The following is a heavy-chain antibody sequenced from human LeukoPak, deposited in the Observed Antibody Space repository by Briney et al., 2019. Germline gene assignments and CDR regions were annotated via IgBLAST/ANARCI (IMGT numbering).Heavy chain of an antibody. CDR3: ARRGVDSSGYRDAFDI. V-gene: IGHV5-51*01. J-gene: IGHJ3*02. CDR1: GYSFSSYW. Sequence: GASLKISCKASGYSFSSYWIGWVRQMPGKGLEWMGIIYPGDSDTTYSPSFQGQVTISAEKSISTAYLKWSSMTASDTAMYYCARRGVDSSGYRDAFDIWGQGTMVTVSS. CDR2: IYPGDSDT. D-gene: IGHD3-22*01.